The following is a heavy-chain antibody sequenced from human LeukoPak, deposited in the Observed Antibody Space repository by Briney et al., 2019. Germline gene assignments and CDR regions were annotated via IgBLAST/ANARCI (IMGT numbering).Heavy chain of an antibody. J-gene: IGHJ4*02. Sequence: ASVKVSCKASGYTFTGYYMHWVRQAPGQGLEWMGWINPNSGGTNYAQKFQGRVTMTRDTSISTAYMELSRLRSDDTAVYYCARRAGAYTHPYDYWGQGTLVTVSS. V-gene: IGHV1-2*02. CDR3: ARRAGAYTHPYDY. CDR2: INPNSGGT. D-gene: IGHD3-16*01. CDR1: GYTFTGYY.